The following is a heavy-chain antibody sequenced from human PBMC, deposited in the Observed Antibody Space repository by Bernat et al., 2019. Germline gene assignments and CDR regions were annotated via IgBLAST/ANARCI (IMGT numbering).Heavy chain of an antibody. CDR1: GFTFSSYG. CDR3: AKDLTLGLLLPDAFDI. Sequence: VQLVESGGGLVQPGGSLRLSCAASGFTFSSYGMHWVRQAPGKGLEWVAFIRYDGSNKYYADSVKGRFTISRDNSKNTLYLQMNSLRAEDTAVYYGAKDLTLGLLLPDAFDIWGQGTMVTVSS. CDR2: IRYDGSNK. D-gene: IGHD3-22*01. J-gene: IGHJ3*02. V-gene: IGHV3-30*02.